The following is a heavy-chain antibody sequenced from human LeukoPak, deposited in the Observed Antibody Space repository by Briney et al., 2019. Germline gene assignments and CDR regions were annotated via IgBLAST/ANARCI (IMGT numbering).Heavy chain of an antibody. CDR1: EFTFSSYS. J-gene: IGHJ4*02. CDR2: ISSSSSTI. V-gene: IGHV3-48*01. Sequence: PGGSLRLSCEASEFTFSSYSMNWVRQAPGKGLEWVSYISSSSSTIYYAESVKGRFTISRDNAKNSLYLQMNSLRVGDTAVYYCARSRGNSGSYPLDYWGQGTLVTVSS. D-gene: IGHD1-26*01. CDR3: ARSRGNSGSYPLDY.